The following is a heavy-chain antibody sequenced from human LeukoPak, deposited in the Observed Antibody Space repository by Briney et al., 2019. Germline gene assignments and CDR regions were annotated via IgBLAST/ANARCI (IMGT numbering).Heavy chain of an antibody. Sequence: SETLSLTCAVYGGSFSGYYWSWIRQPPGKGLEWIGEINHSGSTNYNPSLKSRVTISVDTSKNQISLKLSSVTAADTAVYYCARMGAVAGWRRDDAFDIWGQGTMVTVSS. CDR1: GGSFSGYY. V-gene: IGHV4-34*01. D-gene: IGHD6-19*01. J-gene: IGHJ3*02. CDR2: INHSGST. CDR3: ARMGAVAGWRRDDAFDI.